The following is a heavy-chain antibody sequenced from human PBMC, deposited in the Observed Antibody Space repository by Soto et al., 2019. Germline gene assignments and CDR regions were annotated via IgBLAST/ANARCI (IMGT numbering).Heavy chain of an antibody. CDR2: TSYDGSDK. CDR3: ARWGTTGGLDV. J-gene: IGHJ1*01. Sequence: QVQLVKSGGGVVQPGTSLRVSCVGSGFTFRSYVMHWVRQAPGKGLEWVALTSYDGSDKYYDDSVRGRFTISRDNSRNTVDLQMDSLRLEDTALYYCARWGTTGGLDVWGQGTLVSVSS. V-gene: IGHV3-30*19. CDR1: GFTFRSYV. D-gene: IGHD3-16*01.